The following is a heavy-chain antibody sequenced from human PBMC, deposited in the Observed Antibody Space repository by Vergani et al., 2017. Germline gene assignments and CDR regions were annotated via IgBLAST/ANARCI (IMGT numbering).Heavy chain of an antibody. Sequence: EVQLVESGGGLVQPGGSLRLSCAASGFTFSSYWMSWVRQAPGKGLEWVANIKQDGSEKYYVDSVKGRFTISRDNAKNSLYLQMNSLRAEDTAVYYCAKSPDSSENNWFDPWGQGTLVTVSS. CDR1: GFTFSSYW. V-gene: IGHV3-7*03. CDR3: AKSPDSSENNWFDP. D-gene: IGHD6-6*01. J-gene: IGHJ5*02. CDR2: IKQDGSEK.